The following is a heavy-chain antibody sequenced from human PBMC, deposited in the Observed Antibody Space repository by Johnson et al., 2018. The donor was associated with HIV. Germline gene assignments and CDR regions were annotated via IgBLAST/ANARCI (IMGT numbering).Heavy chain of an antibody. V-gene: IGHV3-30*04. J-gene: IGHJ3*02. Sequence: QMQLVESGGGVVQPGRSLRLSCAASGFTFNYYAMHWVRQAPGKGLEWVAVISYDGTNKYYPDSVKGRFTISRDNSKNNLYLQLSSLRAEDTAVYYCARDRPTGLIAVAGRNAFDIWGQGTMVTVSS. CDR1: GFTFNYYA. CDR3: ARDRPTGLIAVAGRNAFDI. CDR2: ISYDGTNK. D-gene: IGHD6-19*01.